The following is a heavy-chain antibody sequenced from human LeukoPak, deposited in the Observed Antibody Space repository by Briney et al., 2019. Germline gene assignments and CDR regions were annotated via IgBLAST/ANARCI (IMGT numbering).Heavy chain of an antibody. J-gene: IGHJ5*02. CDR1: GFTFSSYA. CDR2: ISGSGGST. V-gene: IGHV3-23*01. Sequence: AGGSLTLSCAASGFTFSSYAMSWVRQAPGKGLEWVSAISGSGGSTYYADSVKGRFTISRDNAKNSLYLQMNSLRAEDTAVYYCASLRYDILTEHWFDPWGQGPLVTVSS. CDR3: ASLRYDILTEHWFDP. D-gene: IGHD3-9*01.